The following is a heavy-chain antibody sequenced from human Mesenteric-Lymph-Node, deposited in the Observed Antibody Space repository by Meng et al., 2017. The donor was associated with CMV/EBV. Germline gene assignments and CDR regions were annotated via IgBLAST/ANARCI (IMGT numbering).Heavy chain of an antibody. J-gene: IGHJ4*02. V-gene: IGHV3-48*03. CDR3: ARDNLVVPAAMGY. Sequence: GESLKISCRASGFTFDDYAVSWVRQAPGKGLEWVSYISSSGSTIYYADSVKGRFTISRDNAKNSLYLQMNSLRAEDTAVYYCARDNLVVPAAMGYWGQGTLVTVSS. CDR1: GFTFDDYA. CDR2: ISSSGSTI. D-gene: IGHD2-2*01.